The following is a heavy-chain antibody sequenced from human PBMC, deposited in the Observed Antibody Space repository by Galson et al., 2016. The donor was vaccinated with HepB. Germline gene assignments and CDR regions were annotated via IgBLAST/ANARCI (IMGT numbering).Heavy chain of an antibody. CDR2: ITWYGGAT. CDR1: GFTFGDYT. D-gene: IGHD3-16*01. V-gene: IGHV3-43*01. CDR3: AKDNPLSPGAFDY. J-gene: IGHJ4*02. Sequence: SLRLSCAASGFTFGDYTMHWVRQTPEKGLEWVSLITWYGGATYYADSVKGRFTISRDNSKNSLYLQMNSLRTEDTALYYCAKDNPLSPGAFDYWGQGTLVTVSS.